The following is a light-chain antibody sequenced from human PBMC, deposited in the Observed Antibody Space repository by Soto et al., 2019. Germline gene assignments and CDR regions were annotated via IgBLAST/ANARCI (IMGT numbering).Light chain of an antibody. CDR2: DVS. V-gene: IGLV2-11*01. CDR3: CSYVGRNTYV. J-gene: IGLJ1*01. CDR1: SSDVGGYNY. Sequence: QSVLTQPRSASGSPGQSITISCTGTSSDVGGYNYVSWYQQHPAKAPKLIIFDVSKRPSGVPNRFPGSKSGITASLTISGLRAEDEADYYCCSYVGRNTYVFGTGTKLTVL.